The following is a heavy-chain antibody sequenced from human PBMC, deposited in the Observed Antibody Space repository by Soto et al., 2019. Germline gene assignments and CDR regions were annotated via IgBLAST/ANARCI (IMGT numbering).Heavy chain of an antibody. Sequence: ASVKVSCKASGYTFTSYYMHWLRPPPGQGLERMGIINLRGGSTSYAQKFQGRFTTTRDTYTSTVYMELSSLRSEDTAVYYCARDSIQVRGAHDDYGMDVWGQGTTVTVSS. CDR1: GYTFTSYY. CDR2: INLRGGST. CDR3: ARDSIQVRGAHDDYGMDV. J-gene: IGHJ6*02. V-gene: IGHV1-46*01. D-gene: IGHD3-10*01.